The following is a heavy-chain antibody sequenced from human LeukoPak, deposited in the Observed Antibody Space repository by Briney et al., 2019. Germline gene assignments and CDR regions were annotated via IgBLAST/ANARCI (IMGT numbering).Heavy chain of an antibody. CDR2: INPNSGNT. V-gene: IGHV1-8*03. CDR1: GYTFTGYY. Sequence: ASVKVSCKASGYTFTGYYMHWVRQAPGQGLEWMGWINPNSGNTDYAQKFRGRVTITRDTSISTAYMELSSLRSEDTAVYYCARGVGHRGQEHSYVYYFDYWGQGPLVTVSS. J-gene: IGHJ4*02. CDR3: ARGVGHRGQEHSYVYYFDY. D-gene: IGHD5-18*01.